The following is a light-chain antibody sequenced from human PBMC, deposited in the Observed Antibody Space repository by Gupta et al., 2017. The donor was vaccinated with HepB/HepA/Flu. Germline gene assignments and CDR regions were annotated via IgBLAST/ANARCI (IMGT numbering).Light chain of an antibody. Sequence: DVVMTQSPDSLAVSLGERATINCKCTPSVLYTSDNRNYLAWYQQKPGQPPKLLFYWASTRESGVTDRFSGSGSGTDFSLPSSSLQAEDVAVYYCQQHYSTPRTFGQGTKVEIK. J-gene: IGKJ1*01. CDR3: QQHYSTPRT. V-gene: IGKV4-1*01. CDR2: WAS. CDR1: PSVLYTSDNRNY.